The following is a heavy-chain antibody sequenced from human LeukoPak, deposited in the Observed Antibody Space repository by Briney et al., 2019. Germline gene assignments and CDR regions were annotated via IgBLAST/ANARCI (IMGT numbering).Heavy chain of an antibody. CDR3: AKDPSRDTVLTRWFDP. CDR1: GFTFSSYA. Sequence: GGSLRLSCAASGFTFSSYAMSWVRQAPGKGLEWVSTISGSGRTTYYAESVKGRFTISRDNSKNTLYLQMNSLRAEDTAVYYCAKDPSRDTVLTRWFDPWGQGTLVTVSS. D-gene: IGHD4-23*01. CDR2: ISGSGRTT. V-gene: IGHV3-23*01. J-gene: IGHJ5*02.